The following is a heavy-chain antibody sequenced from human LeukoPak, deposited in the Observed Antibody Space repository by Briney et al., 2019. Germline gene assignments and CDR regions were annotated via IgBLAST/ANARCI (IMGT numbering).Heavy chain of an antibody. CDR3: ARQVQYCGSATCKAYYFDY. V-gene: IGHV5-51*01. CDR2: IYPDDSDT. CDR1: GYDFATHW. Sequence: GESLKISCKGSGYDFATHWIGWVRQMPGKGLKWMGIIYPDDSDTRYSPSFQGQVTISADTSTATAYLQWSSLKTSDTAIYYCARQVQYCGSATCKAYYFDYWGQGTLVTVSP. D-gene: IGHD2-2*01. J-gene: IGHJ4*02.